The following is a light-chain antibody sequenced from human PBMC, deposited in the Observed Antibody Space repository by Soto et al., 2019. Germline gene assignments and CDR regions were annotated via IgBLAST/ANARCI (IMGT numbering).Light chain of an antibody. J-gene: IGKJ2*01. V-gene: IGKV3-20*01. CDR3: QQYFGSLYT. CDR2: AAS. CDR1: QSISSTY. Sequence: SVLTQSPGTLSLSPGEVSTLSCRTSQSISSTYLAWYQQRPGQAPRLLIYAASSRATGIPDRFSGSGSGTDFTLTISRLEPEDFAVYYCQQYFGSLYTFGQGTKLEIK.